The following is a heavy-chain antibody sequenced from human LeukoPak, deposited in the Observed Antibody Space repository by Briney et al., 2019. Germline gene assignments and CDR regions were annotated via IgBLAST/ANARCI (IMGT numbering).Heavy chain of an antibody. Sequence: SETLSLTCTVPGYSITSGYYWGWIRQPPGKGLEWLGSIRHTGNTYYNPSLNSRITISMDTSKNQFFLKLRSVTAADTAVYYCARDLEPDWGQGALVTVSS. CDR1: GYSITSGYY. CDR3: ARDLEPD. CDR2: IRHTGNT. V-gene: IGHV4-38-2*02. D-gene: IGHD1-1*01. J-gene: IGHJ4*02.